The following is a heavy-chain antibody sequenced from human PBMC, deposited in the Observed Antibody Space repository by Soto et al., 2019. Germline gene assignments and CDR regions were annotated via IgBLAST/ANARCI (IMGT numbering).Heavy chain of an antibody. CDR1: GVTFKDYG. V-gene: IGHV3-30*03. J-gene: IGHJ2*01. D-gene: IGHD3-16*01. CDR2: ISYDGKQT. CDR3: ARDGWGSNWYFDL. Sequence: PGGSLRLSCGAPGVTFKDYGMHWVRQAPGKGLEWVAVISYDGKQTYYADSVKGRFTISKDKSKRTLFLQMNSLGVDDTAVYYCARDGWGSNWYFDLWGRGTLVTVS.